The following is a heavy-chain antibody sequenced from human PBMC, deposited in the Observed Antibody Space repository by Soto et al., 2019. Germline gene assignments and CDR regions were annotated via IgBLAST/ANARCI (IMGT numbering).Heavy chain of an antibody. CDR3: ARSFWSVDTAMVTLAFFDY. CDR1: GYIFSRND. CDR2: MNAGNGNT. V-gene: IGHV1-3*03. D-gene: IGHD5-18*01. J-gene: IGHJ4*02. Sequence: ASVKVSCKASGYIFSRNDIHWVRQAPGQRLEWMGWMNAGNGNTRYSREFQGRVTITADESTSTAYMELSSLRSEDTAVYYCARSFWSVDTAMVTLAFFDYWGQGTLVTVSS.